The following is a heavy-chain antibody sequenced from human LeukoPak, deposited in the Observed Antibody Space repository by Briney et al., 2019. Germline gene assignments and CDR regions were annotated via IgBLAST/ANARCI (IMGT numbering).Heavy chain of an antibody. D-gene: IGHD7-27*01. CDR3: ATGDDFDS. CDR2: IIPSVGLT. CDR1: GGTFSSYA. J-gene: IGHJ4*02. V-gene: IGHV1-69*04. Sequence: SVKVSCKTPGGTFSSYAINWVRQAPGQGLDWVGRIIPSVGLTTYAQKFQARVAISAETSTGTIYMELSSLRSEDTALYYCATGDDFDSWGQGTLVAVSS.